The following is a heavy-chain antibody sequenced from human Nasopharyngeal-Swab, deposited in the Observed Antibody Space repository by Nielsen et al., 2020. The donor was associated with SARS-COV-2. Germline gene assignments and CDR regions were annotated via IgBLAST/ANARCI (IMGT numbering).Heavy chain of an antibody. J-gene: IGHJ6*02. D-gene: IGHD3-3*01. V-gene: IGHV3-7*01. CDR1: GFTFSNYW. CDR3: ARDWSTIFGVIIRGGMDV. CDR2: IKQDGSET. Sequence: GESLKIPCAVSGFTFSNYWMSWVRQAPGKGLEWVANIKQDGSETYYVDSVKGRFTISRDSAKNSLYLQMNSLRPDDTAVYYCARDWSTIFGVIIRGGMDVWGQGTTVTVSS.